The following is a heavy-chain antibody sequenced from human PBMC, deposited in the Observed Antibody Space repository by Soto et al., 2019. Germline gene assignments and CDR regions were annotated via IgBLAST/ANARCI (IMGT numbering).Heavy chain of an antibody. D-gene: IGHD6-19*01. V-gene: IGHV1-69*02. CDR1: GGTFSSYT. Sequence: ASVKVSCKASGGTFSSYTISWVRQAPGQGLEWMGRIIPILGIANYAQKFQGRVTITADKSTSTAYMELSSLRSEDTAVYYCARAIYSSGYPFDPWGQGTLVTVSS. CDR2: IIPILGIA. J-gene: IGHJ5*02. CDR3: ARAIYSSGYPFDP.